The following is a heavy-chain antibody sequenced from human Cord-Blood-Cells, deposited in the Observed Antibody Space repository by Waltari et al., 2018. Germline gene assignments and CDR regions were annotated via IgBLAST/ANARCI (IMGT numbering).Heavy chain of an antibody. J-gene: IGHJ4*02. CDR1: GGSFSVYS. V-gene: IGHV4-34*01. D-gene: IGHD3-9*01. CDR2: INHSGST. Sequence: VQLPQWGAGLLTPSATLSLTRAGYGGSFSVYSCGGSGQPPGKGREWIGEINHSGSTNYNPSLKSRVTISVDTSKNQFSLKLSSVTAADTAVYYCARRRYFDWLLFDYWGQGTLVTVSS. CDR3: ARRRYFDWLLFDY.